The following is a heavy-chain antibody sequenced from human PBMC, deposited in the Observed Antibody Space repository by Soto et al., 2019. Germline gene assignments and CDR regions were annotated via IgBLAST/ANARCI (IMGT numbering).Heavy chain of an antibody. CDR2: ISSSSSYI. J-gene: IGHJ3*02. CDR3: AHWVGAILCDDPFDI. V-gene: IGHV3-21*01. CDR1: GFTFSIYS. D-gene: IGHD1-26*01. Sequence: EVQLLESGGGLVKPGGSLRLSCAASGFTFSIYSMNWVRQAPGKGLEWVSSISSSSSYIYYADSVKGRFTISRDNAKNSLYRQMNSLRAEDTAVYYCAHWVGAILCDDPFDIWGQGTMVTVSS.